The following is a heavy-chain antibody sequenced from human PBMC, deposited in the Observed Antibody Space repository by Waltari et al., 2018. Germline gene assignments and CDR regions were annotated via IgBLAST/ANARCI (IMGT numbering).Heavy chain of an antibody. J-gene: IGHJ4*02. CDR3: ARERTVDTAMVTLFDY. CDR2: IYSGGST. V-gene: IGHV3-53*01. CDR1: GFTVSSHY. D-gene: IGHD5-18*01. Sequence: EVQLVESGGGLIQPGGSLRLSCAASGFTVSSHYMSWVRQAPGKGLEWVSVIYSGGSTYYADSGKGRFTISRDNSKNTLYLQMNSLRAEDTAVYYCARERTVDTAMVTLFDYWGQGTLVTVSS.